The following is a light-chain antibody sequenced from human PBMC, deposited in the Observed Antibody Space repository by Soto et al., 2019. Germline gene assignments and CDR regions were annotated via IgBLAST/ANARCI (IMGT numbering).Light chain of an antibody. J-gene: IGKJ1*01. CDR1: QSVSSK. CDR3: PQSYRTLWT. V-gene: IGKV3-15*01. Sequence: EIVLTQSPGALSVSLGERATRSCRASQSVSSKLAWYQQKPGQAPRLLIHGASTRATGVPARFSGSGSGTDFTLTISSLQPEDFATYYCPQSYRTLWTFGQGTKVDIK. CDR2: GAS.